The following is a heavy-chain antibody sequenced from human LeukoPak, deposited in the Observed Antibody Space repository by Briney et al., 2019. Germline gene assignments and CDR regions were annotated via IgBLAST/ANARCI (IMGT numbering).Heavy chain of an antibody. V-gene: IGHV3-9*01. CDR1: GFTFDEYA. Sequence: GGSLRLSCAASGFTFDEYAMHWVRQAPGKGREWVSGISWNGGSLDYVDSVKGRLTISRDNAKNSLYLQMNSLRPEDTALYFCAKGTGRYWTFFDSWGQGTHVIVSS. D-gene: IGHD1-26*01. CDR2: ISWNGGSL. CDR3: AKGTGRYWTFFDS. J-gene: IGHJ4*02.